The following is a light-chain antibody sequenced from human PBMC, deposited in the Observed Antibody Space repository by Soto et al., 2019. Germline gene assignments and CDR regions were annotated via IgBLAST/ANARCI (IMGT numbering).Light chain of an antibody. CDR3: QQRSNWPSIT. J-gene: IGKJ5*01. Sequence: EVVLTQSPGTLSLSPVERATLSCRASQSVSGSFLAWYQHKSGQAPRLLINAASNRATGIPARFSGSGSGTDFTLTINSLEPEDSAVYYCQQRSNWPSITFGQGTRLEIK. CDR2: AAS. CDR1: QSVSGSF. V-gene: IGKV3-11*01.